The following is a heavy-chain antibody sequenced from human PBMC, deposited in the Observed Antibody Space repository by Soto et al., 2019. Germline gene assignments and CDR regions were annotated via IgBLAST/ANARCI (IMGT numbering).Heavy chain of an antibody. J-gene: IGHJ6*02. D-gene: IGHD1-20*01. V-gene: IGHV3-73*01. CDR3: TTITGTDYYFYYGMDV. CDR2: IRSKANSYAT. CDR1: GFTFSGSA. Sequence: LRLSCAASGFTFSGSAMHWVRQASGKGLEWVGRIRSKANSYATAYAASVKGRFTISRDDSENTAYLQMNSLKTEDTAVYYCTTITGTDYYFYYGMDVWGQGTTVTVSS.